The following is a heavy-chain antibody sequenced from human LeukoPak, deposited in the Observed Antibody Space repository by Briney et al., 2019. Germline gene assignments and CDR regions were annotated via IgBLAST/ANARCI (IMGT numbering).Heavy chain of an antibody. Sequence: SETLSLICTVSTGSINSYYWGWVRQPAGRGLEWIGRIYTTGRADYDPSLQSRVAMSIGTSQKQFSLILRSVTAADTATYFCARHGYTASHFFLDYWSQGTPVTVSS. V-gene: IGHV4-4*07. J-gene: IGHJ4*02. CDR3: ARHGYTASHFFLDY. CDR2: IYTTGRA. D-gene: IGHD5-18*01. CDR1: TGSINSYY.